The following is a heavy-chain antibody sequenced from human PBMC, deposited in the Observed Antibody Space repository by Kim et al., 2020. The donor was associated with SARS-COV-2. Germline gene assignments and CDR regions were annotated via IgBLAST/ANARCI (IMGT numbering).Heavy chain of an antibody. CDR1: GYTFTSYG. Sequence: ASVKVSCKASGYTFTSYGISWVRQAPGQELEWMGWISAYNGNTNYAQKLQGRVTMTTDTSTSTAYMELRSLRSDDTAVYYCARVAITMFLEGFDPWGQGTLVTVSS. V-gene: IGHV1-18*01. CDR3: ARVAITMFLEGFDP. J-gene: IGHJ5*02. CDR2: ISAYNGNT. D-gene: IGHD3-10*02.